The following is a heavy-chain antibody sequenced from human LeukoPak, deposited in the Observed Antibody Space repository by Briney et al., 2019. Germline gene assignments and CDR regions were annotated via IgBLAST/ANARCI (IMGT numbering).Heavy chain of an antibody. J-gene: IGHJ4*02. CDR1: GFTFSTYT. CDR3: ARGLQYHEPLYFDS. D-gene: IGHD4-11*01. CDR2: ISSSSTYI. Sequence: GGSLRLSCAASGFTFSTYTMSWVRQAPGEGREWVSSISSSSTYISYPDSVKGRSTISRDNAKNSLYLQMNSLRDEDSAVYYCARGLQYHEPLYFDSWGQGTLVTVSS. V-gene: IGHV3-21*01.